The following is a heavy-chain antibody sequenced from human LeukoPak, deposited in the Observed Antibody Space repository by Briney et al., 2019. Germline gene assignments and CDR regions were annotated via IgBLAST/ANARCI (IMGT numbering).Heavy chain of an antibody. CDR1: GHTYSSNG. CDR2: ISGYNGDT. D-gene: IGHD5-12*01. V-gene: IGHV1-18*01. J-gene: IGHJ3*02. CDR3: ARDDRGYSGYDWEGDAFDI. Sequence: ASVKVSCKASGHTYSSNGITWVRQAPGQGLEWMGWISGYNGDTKYAQIFQGRVTMTTDTSTSTAYMELSSLRSEDTAVYYCARDDRGYSGYDWEGDAFDIWGQGTMVTVSS.